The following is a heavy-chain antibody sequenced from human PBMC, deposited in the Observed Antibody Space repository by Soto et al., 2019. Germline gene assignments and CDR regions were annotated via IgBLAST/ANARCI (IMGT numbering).Heavy chain of an antibody. Sequence: QVQLVQSGAEVKKPGSSVKVSCKASGGTFSSYTITWVRQAPGQVLEWMGGITPMFGTPNYAQKFRGRVTITADESTSTAYMELRSLRSEDTAMYFCARDGTLYDSRAYYYLYWGQGTLVTVSS. V-gene: IGHV1-69*01. J-gene: IGHJ4*02. CDR1: GGTFSSYT. CDR3: ARDGTLYDSRAYYYLY. D-gene: IGHD3-22*01. CDR2: ITPMFGTP.